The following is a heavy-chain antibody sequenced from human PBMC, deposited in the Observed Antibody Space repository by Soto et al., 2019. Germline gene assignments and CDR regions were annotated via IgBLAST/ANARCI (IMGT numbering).Heavy chain of an antibody. CDR1: GYSFTTYW. Sequence: PGESLKISCQASGYSFTTYWISWVRQMPGKGLECMGRIDPTDSYTDYGPSFEGHVTMSVDRSINTAYLEWSSLKASDTAMYYCARSRRGAYSSGWYSLSGYYNYGIDVWGQGTKVTVSS. V-gene: IGHV5-10-1*01. CDR3: ARSRRGAYSSGWYSLSGYYNYGIDV. D-gene: IGHD6-19*01. CDR2: IDPTDSYT. J-gene: IGHJ6*02.